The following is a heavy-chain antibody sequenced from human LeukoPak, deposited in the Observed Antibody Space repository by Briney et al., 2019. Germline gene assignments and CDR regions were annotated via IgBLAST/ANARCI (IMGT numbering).Heavy chain of an antibody. J-gene: IGHJ4*02. CDR3: AKPTLYGSSWYFFDY. V-gene: IGHV3-48*01. Sequence: GGSLRLSCGASGFSFSSFTMSWVRQTPGKGLELVAYISGGSTTIHYADSVKGRFTISRDNSKNTLYLQMNSLRAEDTAVYCCAKPTLYGSSWYFFDYWGQGTLVTVSS. CDR1: GFSFSSFT. CDR2: ISGGSTTI. D-gene: IGHD6-13*01.